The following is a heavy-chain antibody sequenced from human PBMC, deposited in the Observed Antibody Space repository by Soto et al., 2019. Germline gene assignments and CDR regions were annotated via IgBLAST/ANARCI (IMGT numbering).Heavy chain of an antibody. J-gene: IGHJ4*02. D-gene: IGHD6-6*01. CDR1: GGPISSGGFY. CDR2: IFYRGST. CDR3: VRDRPGGQYYFDY. V-gene: IGHV4-31*03. Sequence: SETLSLTCSVSGGPISSGGFYWSWVRQHPGKGLEFIGYIFYRGSTYYNPSLKSRVTMSVDTSKSQFSLRLTSVTAEDTAVYYCVRDRPGGQYYFDYWGQGNMVTVSS.